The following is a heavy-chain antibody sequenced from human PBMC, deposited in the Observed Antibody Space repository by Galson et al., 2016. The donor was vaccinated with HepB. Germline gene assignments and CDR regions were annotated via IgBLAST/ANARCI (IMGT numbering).Heavy chain of an antibody. V-gene: IGHV1-18*01. Sequence: SVKVSCKASGYKFSRYGFTWVRQAPGQGLEWMGWISAWNGHTRYPQKFQDRVTMTTDTSTTTAYMELRSLRSNDTAVYYCAKFGEITIFGYVMDVWGQGTTVAVSS. J-gene: IGHJ6*02. CDR3: AKFGEITIFGYVMDV. CDR2: ISAWNGHT. CDR1: GYKFSRYG. D-gene: IGHD3-3*01.